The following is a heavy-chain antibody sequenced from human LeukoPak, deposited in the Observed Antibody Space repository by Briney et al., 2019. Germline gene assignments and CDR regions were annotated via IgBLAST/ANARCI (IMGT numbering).Heavy chain of an antibody. Sequence: GGSLRLSCAASGFTFSSYGMHWVRQGPGQGLEWMGIINPSGGSTSYAQKFQGRVTMTRDTSTSTVYMELSSLRSEDTAVYYCARDRLAREVMEYYYYGMDVWGQGTTVTVSS. CDR3: ARDRLAREVMEYYYYGMDV. V-gene: IGHV1-46*01. CDR2: INPSGGST. D-gene: IGHD2-8*01. CDR1: GFTFSSYG. J-gene: IGHJ6*02.